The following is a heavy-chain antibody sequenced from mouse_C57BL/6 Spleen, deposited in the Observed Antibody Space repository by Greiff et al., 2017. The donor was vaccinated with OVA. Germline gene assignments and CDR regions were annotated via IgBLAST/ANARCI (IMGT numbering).Heavy chain of an antibody. CDR2: IYPGNSDT. CDR3: TRSTTVVANYAMDY. D-gene: IGHD1-1*01. CDR1: GYTFTSYW. V-gene: IGHV1-5*01. J-gene: IGHJ4*01. Sequence: EVQRVESGTVLARPGASVKMSCKTSGYTFTSYWMHWVKQRPGQGLEWIGAIYPGNSDTSYNQKFKGKAKLTAVTSASTAYMELSSLTNEDSAVYYCTRSTTVVANYAMDYWGQGTSVTVSS.